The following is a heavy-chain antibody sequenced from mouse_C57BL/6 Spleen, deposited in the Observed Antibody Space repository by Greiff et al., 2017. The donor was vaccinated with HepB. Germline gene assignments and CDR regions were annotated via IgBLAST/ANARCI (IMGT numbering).Heavy chain of an antibody. CDR3: ARFDYGSPV. J-gene: IGHJ1*03. CDR2: INPNNGGT. V-gene: IGHV1-26*01. Sequence: EVQLQQSGPELVKPGASVKISCKASGYTFTDYYMNWVKQSHGKSLEWIGDINPNNGGTSYNQKFKGKATLTVDKSSSTAYMELRSLTSEDSAVYYCARFDYGSPVWGTGTTVTVSS. D-gene: IGHD1-1*01. CDR1: GYTFTDYY.